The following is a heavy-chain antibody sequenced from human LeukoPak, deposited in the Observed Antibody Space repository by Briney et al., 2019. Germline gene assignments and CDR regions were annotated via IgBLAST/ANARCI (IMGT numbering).Heavy chain of an antibody. J-gene: IGHJ4*02. V-gene: IGHV3-23*01. CDR3: VRSLDY. CDR2: IAGSDGFT. CDR1: GFPFSSYA. Sequence: GGSLRLSCAASGFPFSSYAMNWVRQAPGKGLEWVSVIAGSDGFTQYADPVKGRFTISRDNSKNTVYLQMNRLRVEDTALYYCVRSLDYWGQGTLVTVSS.